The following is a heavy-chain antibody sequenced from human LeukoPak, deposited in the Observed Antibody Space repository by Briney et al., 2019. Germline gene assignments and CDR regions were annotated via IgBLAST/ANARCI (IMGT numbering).Heavy chain of an antibody. Sequence: GGSLRLSCAASGFAFRTYAMSWVRQAPGKGLEWVSGISGSGGSTYYADSVKGRFTISRDNSKNTLYLQMNSLRAEDTAVYYCAKEGDFYDILTDYWGQGTLVTVSS. V-gene: IGHV3-23*01. D-gene: IGHD3-9*01. CDR1: GFAFRTYA. CDR3: AKEGDFYDILTDY. CDR2: ISGSGGST. J-gene: IGHJ4*02.